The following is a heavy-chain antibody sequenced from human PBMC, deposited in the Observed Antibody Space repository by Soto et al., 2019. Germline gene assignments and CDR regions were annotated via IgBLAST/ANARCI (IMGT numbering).Heavy chain of an antibody. CDR3: ARGKAGYCSGGSCSHDALDI. D-gene: IGHD2-15*01. J-gene: IGHJ3*02. CDR1: GFTFSSYW. CDR2: INSDGSST. Sequence: EVQLVESGGGLVQPGGSLRLSCAASGFTFSSYWMHWVRQAPGKGLVWVSRINSDGSSTSYADSVKGRFPMTRDNAKNMMQLQMNSLGAEDTAVYYCARGKAGYCSGGSCSHDALDIWGQGTMVTVSS. V-gene: IGHV3-74*01.